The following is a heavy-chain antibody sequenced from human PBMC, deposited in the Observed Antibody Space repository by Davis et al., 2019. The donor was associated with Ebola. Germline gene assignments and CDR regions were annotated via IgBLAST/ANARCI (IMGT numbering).Heavy chain of an antibody. Sequence: PGGSLRLSCAASGFTFSYHGMHWVRLAPGKGLEWVAFIRYDGSDKYYADSVKGRFTISRDNSKNTLYLQMNSLRAEDTAVYYCAKVLPHYYDGGDWFDPWGQGTLVTVSS. CDR2: IRYDGSDK. J-gene: IGHJ5*02. CDR3: AKVLPHYYDGGDWFDP. CDR1: GFTFSYHG. V-gene: IGHV3-30*02. D-gene: IGHD3-22*01.